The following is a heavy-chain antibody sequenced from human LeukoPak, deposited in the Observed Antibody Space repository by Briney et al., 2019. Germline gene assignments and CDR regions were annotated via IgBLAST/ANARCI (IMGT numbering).Heavy chain of an antibody. Sequence: ASVKVSCKASGGTSNSYTINWVRQAPGQGLEWMGGIVSMFGITNYAQKFLGRVTITADESTRTVSMELCSLKSEDTAMYFCARDHSGSFEDAFDIWGQGTMVTVSS. CDR1: GGTSNSYT. CDR2: IVSMFGIT. D-gene: IGHD6-13*01. V-gene: IGHV1-69*13. J-gene: IGHJ3*02. CDR3: ARDHSGSFEDAFDI.